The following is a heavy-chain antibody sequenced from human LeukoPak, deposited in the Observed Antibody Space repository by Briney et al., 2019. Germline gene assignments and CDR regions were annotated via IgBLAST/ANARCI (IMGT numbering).Heavy chain of an antibody. CDR1: GGSISSGDYY. Sequence: SETLSLTCTVSGGSISSGDYYWSWIRQPPGKGLEWIGYIYYSGSTYYNPSLKSRVTISVDTSKNQFSLKLSSVTAADTAVYYCARATITSSSSWYSVWFDPWGQGTLVTVSS. V-gene: IGHV4-30-4*01. D-gene: IGHD6-13*01. CDR3: ARATITSSSSWYSVWFDP. CDR2: IYYSGST. J-gene: IGHJ5*02.